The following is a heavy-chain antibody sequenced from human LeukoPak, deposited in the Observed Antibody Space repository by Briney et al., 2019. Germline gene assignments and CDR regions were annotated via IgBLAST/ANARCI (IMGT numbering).Heavy chain of an antibody. CDR1: GGTFSSYA. CDR3: ARGGCTNGVCYGLDAFDI. D-gene: IGHD2-8*01. Sequence: SVKVSCKASGGTFSSYAISWGRQAPGQGLEWMGRIIPIFGTANYAQKFQGRVTITADKSTSTAYMELSRLRSDDTAVYYCARGGCTNGVCYGLDAFDIWGQGTMVTVSS. CDR2: IIPIFGTA. V-gene: IGHV1-69*06. J-gene: IGHJ3*02.